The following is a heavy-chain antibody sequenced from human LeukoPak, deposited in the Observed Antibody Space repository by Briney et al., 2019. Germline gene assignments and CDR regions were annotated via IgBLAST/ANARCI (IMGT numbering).Heavy chain of an antibody. J-gene: IGHJ4*02. CDR3: AKETSSSFDY. CDR2: ISNSGGST. Sequence: GSLRFSCAASGFTFSSYAMNWVRQAPGKGLEWVSGISNSGGSTYYADSVKGRFTISRDNSKNTLYLQMNSLRAEDTAVYYCAKETSSSFDYWGQGTLVTVSS. D-gene: IGHD6-6*01. V-gene: IGHV3-23*01. CDR1: GFTFSSYA.